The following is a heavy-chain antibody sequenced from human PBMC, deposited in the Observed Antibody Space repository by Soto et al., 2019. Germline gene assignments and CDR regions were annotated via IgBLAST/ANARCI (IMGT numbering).Heavy chain of an antibody. CDR3: ATRYCIHTTCYVY. CDR1: GGSISSDNW. J-gene: IGHJ4*02. V-gene: IGHV4-4*02. CDR2: IHPNGRT. Sequence: SETLSLTCAVSGGSISSDNWWTWVRQPPGEGLEWIGEIHPNGRTNYKPSLKSRITISVGKSENQLSLWLTSVTAADTALYYCATRYCIHTTCYVYWGQGTLVTVSS. D-gene: IGHD2-2*01.